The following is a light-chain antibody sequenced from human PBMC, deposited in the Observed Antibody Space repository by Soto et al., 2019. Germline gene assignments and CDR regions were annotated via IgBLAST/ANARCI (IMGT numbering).Light chain of an antibody. Sequence: DSQLTSVPASLSASVGDRVTITCRASQSISTYLSWYQQKPGKAPNLLIYAASSLESGVPSRFSGSGSATDFTLTISSLQPADFATYYCQQTYSTPLTCGGGTKVAIK. V-gene: IGKV1-39*01. CDR1: QSISTY. J-gene: IGKJ4*01. CDR2: AAS. CDR3: QQTYSTPLT.